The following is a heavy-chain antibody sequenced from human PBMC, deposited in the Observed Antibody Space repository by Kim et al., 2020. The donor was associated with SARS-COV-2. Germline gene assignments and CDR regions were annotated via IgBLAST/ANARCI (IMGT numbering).Heavy chain of an antibody. J-gene: IGHJ4*02. D-gene: IGHD3-10*01. CDR2: INHSGST. Sequence: SETLSLTCAVYGGSFSGYYWSWIRQPPGKGLEWIGEINHSGSTNYNPSLKSRVTISVDTSKNQFSLKLSSVTAADTAVYYCARGSVRGVIITRAFDYWGQGTLVTVSS. V-gene: IGHV4-34*01. CDR3: ARGSVRGVIITRAFDY. CDR1: GGSFSGYY.